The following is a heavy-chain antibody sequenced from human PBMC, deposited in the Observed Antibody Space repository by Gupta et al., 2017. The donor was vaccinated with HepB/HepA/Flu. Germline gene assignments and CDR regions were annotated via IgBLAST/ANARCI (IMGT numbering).Heavy chain of an antibody. CDR2: ISWNSGSI. V-gene: IGHV3-9*01. D-gene: IGHD1-26*01. J-gene: IGHJ6*02. CDR1: GFTFDDYA. CDR3: AKDIFVGATPQYYGMDV. Sequence: EVQLVESGGGLVQPGRSLRLSCAASGFTFDDYAMHWVRQAPGKGLEWVSGISWNSGSIGYADSVKGRFTISRDNAKNSLYLQMNSLRAEDTALYYCAKDIFVGATPQYYGMDVWGQGTTVTVSS.